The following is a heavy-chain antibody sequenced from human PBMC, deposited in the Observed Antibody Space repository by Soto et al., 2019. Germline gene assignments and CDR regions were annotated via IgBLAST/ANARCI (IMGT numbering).Heavy chain of an antibody. V-gene: IGHV6-1*01. CDR2: TYYRSKWYN. CDR1: GDSVSSDSAA. CDR3: VRSRVFIAVAGMATYYYYYGMDV. J-gene: IGHJ6*02. Sequence: QVQLQQSGPGLVKPSQTLSLTCAISGDSVSSDSAAWNWIRQSPSRGLEWLGRTYYRSKWYNDYPVSVNGRITINPDTSKNHFSLQLNSVTPEDTAVYYCVRSRVFIAVAGMATYYYYYGMDVWGQGTTVTVSS. D-gene: IGHD6-19*01.